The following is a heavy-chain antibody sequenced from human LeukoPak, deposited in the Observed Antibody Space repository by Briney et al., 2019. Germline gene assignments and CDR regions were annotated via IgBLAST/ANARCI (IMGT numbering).Heavy chain of an antibody. CDR3: AREVPAYCGGDCYSTPYFDY. D-gene: IGHD2-21*02. Sequence: ASVKVSCKASGYTFTSYGISWVRQAPGQGLEWMGWISAYNGNTNYAQKLQGRVTMTTDTSTSTAYMELRSLRSDDTAVYYCAREVPAYCGGDCYSTPYFDYWGQGTLVTVSS. CDR1: GYTFTSYG. CDR2: ISAYNGNT. J-gene: IGHJ4*02. V-gene: IGHV1-18*01.